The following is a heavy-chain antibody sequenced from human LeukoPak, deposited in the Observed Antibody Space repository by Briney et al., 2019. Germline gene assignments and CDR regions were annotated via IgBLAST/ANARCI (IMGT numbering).Heavy chain of an antibody. Sequence: PGGSLRLSCAASGFTFSSYSMNWVRQAPGKGLEWVSSISSSSSYIYYADSVKGRFTISRDNAKNSLYLQMNSLRAEDTAVYYCASWRPRSGRATGIDYWGQGTLVTVSS. CDR1: GFTFSSYS. D-gene: IGHD3-9*01. J-gene: IGHJ4*02. CDR2: ISSSSSYI. V-gene: IGHV3-21*01. CDR3: ASWRPRSGRATGIDY.